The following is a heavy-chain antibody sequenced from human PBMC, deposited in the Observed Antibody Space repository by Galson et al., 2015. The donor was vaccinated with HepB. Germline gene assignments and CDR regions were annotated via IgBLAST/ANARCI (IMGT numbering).Heavy chain of an antibody. V-gene: IGHV1-69*06. D-gene: IGHD3-22*01. Sequence: SVKVSCKASGDSFNNYAVNWLRQAPGQGLEWMGGIIPVFDTPIYAQGFQDRVTITADKSTSTAYLELNNLNFEDTAVYYCARDRTQYYDTSGYSGAFDIWGQGTVVTVSS. J-gene: IGHJ3*02. CDR3: ARDRTQYYDTSGYSGAFDI. CDR1: GDSFNNYA. CDR2: IIPVFDTP.